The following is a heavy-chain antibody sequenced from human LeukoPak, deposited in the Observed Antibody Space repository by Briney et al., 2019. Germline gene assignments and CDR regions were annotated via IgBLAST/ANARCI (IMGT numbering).Heavy chain of an antibody. CDR1: GFTFNDYA. V-gene: IGHV3-23*01. D-gene: IGHD6-13*01. Sequence: GGSLRLSCAASGFTFNDYAMSWVRQAPGKGLEWVSGISGSGGSTYYADSVRGRFTISRDNSKSTLYLQMNSLRVEDTAVYYCAKHSSSWHYFDYWGQGSLVTVSS. CDR3: AKHSSSWHYFDY. CDR2: ISGSGGST. J-gene: IGHJ4*02.